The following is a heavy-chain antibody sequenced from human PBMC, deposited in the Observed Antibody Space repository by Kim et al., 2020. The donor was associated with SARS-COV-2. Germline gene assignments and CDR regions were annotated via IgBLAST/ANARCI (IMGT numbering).Heavy chain of an antibody. CDR2: IYPGDSDT. Sequence: GESLKISCKGPGYSFTSYWIGWVRQMPGKGLEWMGIIYPGDSDTRYSPSFQGQVTISADKSISTAYLQWSSLKASDTAMYYCASRRVTTTLGAFDIWGQGAMDTVSA. CDR3: ASRRVTTTLGAFDI. D-gene: IGHD4-17*01. CDR1: GYSFTSYW. J-gene: IGHJ3*02. V-gene: IGHV5-51*01.